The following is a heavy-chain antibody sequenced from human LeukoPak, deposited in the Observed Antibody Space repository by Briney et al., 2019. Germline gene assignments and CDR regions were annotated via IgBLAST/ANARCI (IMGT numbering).Heavy chain of an antibody. CDR3: ARESTGMTFDP. J-gene: IGHJ5*02. Sequence: TPSETLSLTCTVFGGSIRSSNLYWGWIRQPPGKGLEWIGTIYYSGNTFYNASLKSRVTISVDTSKNQFFPKLNSVTAADTAVYYCARESTGMTFDPWGQGTLVTVSS. D-gene: IGHD2-21*02. V-gene: IGHV4-39*07. CDR1: GGSIRSSNLY. CDR2: IYYSGNT.